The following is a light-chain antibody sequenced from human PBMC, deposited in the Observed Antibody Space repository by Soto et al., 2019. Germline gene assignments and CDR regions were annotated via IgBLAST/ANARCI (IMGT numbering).Light chain of an antibody. CDR2: GNR. CDR1: TSNLGAGYD. V-gene: IGLV1-40*01. J-gene: IGLJ3*02. Sequence: QSVLTQPPSVSGAPGQRVTLSCTGNTSNLGAGYDVHWYQQLPGAAPKLVIFGNRNRPSGVPERFSGSKSGTSAPLAITGLQAVDEADYYCQAYDYILTASVFGGGTKVTVL. CDR3: QAYDYILTASV.